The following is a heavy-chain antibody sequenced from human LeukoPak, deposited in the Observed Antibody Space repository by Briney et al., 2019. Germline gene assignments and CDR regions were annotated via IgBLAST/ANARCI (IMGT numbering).Heavy chain of an antibody. Sequence: SETLSLTCTVSGGSISSGSYYWSWIRQPAGKGLEWIGRIYTSGSTNYNPSLKSRVTISVDTSKNQFSLKLSSVTAADTAVYYCARDRRWLQSYYFDYWGQGTLVTVSS. CDR3: ARDRRWLQSYYFDY. J-gene: IGHJ4*02. D-gene: IGHD5-24*01. V-gene: IGHV4-61*02. CDR2: IYTSGST. CDR1: GGSISSGSYY.